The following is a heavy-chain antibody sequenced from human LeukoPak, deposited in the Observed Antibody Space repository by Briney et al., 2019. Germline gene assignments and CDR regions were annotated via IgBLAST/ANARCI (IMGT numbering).Heavy chain of an antibody. J-gene: IGHJ4*02. CDR2: ISSSGST. CDR1: GGSISSGSYY. CDR3: AREGRRSHSGY. V-gene: IGHV4-61*02. D-gene: IGHD1-26*01. Sequence: SETLSLTCTVSGGSISSGSYYWSWIRQPAGKGLEWIGRISSSGSTDYNPSLKSRVTMSVDTSKNQFSLKLTSVTAADTAVYYCAREGRRSHSGYWGQGTLVTVSS.